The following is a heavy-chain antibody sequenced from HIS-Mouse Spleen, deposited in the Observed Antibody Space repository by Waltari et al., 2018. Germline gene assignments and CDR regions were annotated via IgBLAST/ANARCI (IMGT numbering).Heavy chain of an antibody. Sequence: QVQLVESGGGVVQPGRSLRLSCPASGFTFRSYGMPWVRQAPGKGLEWVAVISYDGSTKYYADSVKGRFTISRDNSKNTLYLQMNSLRAEDTAVYYCAKSYGDFPGYWGQGTLVTVSS. D-gene: IGHD4-17*01. CDR2: ISYDGSTK. CDR3: AKSYGDFPGY. CDR1: GFTFRSYG. V-gene: IGHV3-30*18. J-gene: IGHJ4*02.